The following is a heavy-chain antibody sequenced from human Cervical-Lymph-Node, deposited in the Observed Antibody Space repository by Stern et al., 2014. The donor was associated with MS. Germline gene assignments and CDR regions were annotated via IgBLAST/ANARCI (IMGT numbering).Heavy chain of an antibody. CDR2: FRGSGGTT. CDR1: GFTFSSYA. Sequence: VQLQQSGGGLVQPGGSLRLSCAASGFTFSSYAMSWVRQAPGKGLEWVSGFRGSGGTTYYADSVKGRFTISRDNSKNTLYLQMNSLRADDTAVYYCAKGGGDYGVYYFDYWGQGTLVTVSS. CDR3: AKGGGDYGVYYFDY. V-gene: IGHV3-23*01. J-gene: IGHJ4*02. D-gene: IGHD4-17*01.